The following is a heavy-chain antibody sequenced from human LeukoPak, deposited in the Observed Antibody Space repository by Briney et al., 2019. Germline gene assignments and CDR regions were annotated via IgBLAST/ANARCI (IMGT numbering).Heavy chain of an antibody. J-gene: IGHJ4*02. Sequence: GGSLRLSCAASGFSFSAYAMSWVRQAPGKGLEWVTAISDSGGTTYYADSVKGRFTISRDNSKNTLYLQMSSLRAEDTAVYFCARVPYQGYSGWEHWGQGTLVTVSS. CDR3: ARVPYQGYSGWEH. D-gene: IGHD5-12*01. CDR1: GFSFSAYA. CDR2: ISDSGGTT. V-gene: IGHV3-23*01.